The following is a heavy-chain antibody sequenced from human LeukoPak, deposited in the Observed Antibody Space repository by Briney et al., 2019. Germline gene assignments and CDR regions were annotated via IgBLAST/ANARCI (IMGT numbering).Heavy chain of an antibody. J-gene: IGHJ5*02. CDR3: AREGAAAGPNWFDP. Sequence: GASVKVSCKASGYTFTSYAMHWERQAPGQRLEWMGWINAGNGNTKYSQKFQGRVTITRDTSASTAYMELSSLRSEDTAVYYCAREGAAAGPNWFDPWGQGTLVTVSS. CDR1: GYTFTSYA. CDR2: INAGNGNT. D-gene: IGHD6-13*01. V-gene: IGHV1-3*01.